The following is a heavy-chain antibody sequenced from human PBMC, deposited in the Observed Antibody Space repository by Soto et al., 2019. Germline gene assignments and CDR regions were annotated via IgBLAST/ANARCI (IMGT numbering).Heavy chain of an antibody. J-gene: IGHJ6*02. D-gene: IGHD6-19*01. Sequence: QVQLVESGGGVVQPGRSPRLSCAASGFTFSSYAMHWVRQAPGKGLEWVAVISYDGSNKYYADSVKGRFTISRDNSKNTLYLQMNSLRAEDTAVYYCARDWYSSGWYGPIYYYYGMDVWGQGTTVTVSS. CDR2: ISYDGSNK. V-gene: IGHV3-30-3*01. CDR1: GFTFSSYA. CDR3: ARDWYSSGWYGPIYYYYGMDV.